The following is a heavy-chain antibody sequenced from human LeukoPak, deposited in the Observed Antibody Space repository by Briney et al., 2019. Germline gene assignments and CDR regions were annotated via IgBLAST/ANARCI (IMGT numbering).Heavy chain of an antibody. Sequence: GGSLRLSCAASGFSFNNYAMNWVRQAPGKGLEWVSAISGSGGSTYYADSVKGRFTISRDNSKNTLYLQMNSLRAEDTAVYYCAKSYYDSSGYDYWGQGTLVTVSS. J-gene: IGHJ4*02. D-gene: IGHD3-22*01. CDR1: GFSFNNYA. V-gene: IGHV3-23*01. CDR3: AKSYYDSSGYDY. CDR2: ISGSGGST.